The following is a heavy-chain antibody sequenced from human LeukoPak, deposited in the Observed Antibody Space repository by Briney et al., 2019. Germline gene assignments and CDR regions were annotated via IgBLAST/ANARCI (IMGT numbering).Heavy chain of an antibody. CDR3: AREEAYSSSSGRFDP. Sequence: ASVKVSCKASGYTFTGYYMHWVRQAPGQGLEWMGWINPNSGGTNYAQKFQGRVTMTRDTSISTAYMELSRLRSDDTAVYYCAREEAYSSSSGRFDPWGQGTLVTVSS. V-gene: IGHV1-2*02. D-gene: IGHD6-6*01. CDR1: GYTFTGYY. J-gene: IGHJ5*02. CDR2: INPNSGGT.